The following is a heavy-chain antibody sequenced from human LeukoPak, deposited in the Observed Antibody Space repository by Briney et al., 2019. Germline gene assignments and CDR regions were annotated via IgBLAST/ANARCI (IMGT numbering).Heavy chain of an antibody. V-gene: IGHV1-2*02. CDR1: GYTFTDY. CDR2: INPNDGDT. Sequence: ASVKVSCKASGYTFTDYMHWVRQAPGQGFEWMGWINPNDGDTNYAQKFQGRVTMTRDTSISTARMEVSRLRSDDTAVYYCARANFLYCSSTTCLFDYWGQGTLVTVSS. D-gene: IGHD2-2*01. CDR3: ARANFLYCSSTTCLFDY. J-gene: IGHJ4*02.